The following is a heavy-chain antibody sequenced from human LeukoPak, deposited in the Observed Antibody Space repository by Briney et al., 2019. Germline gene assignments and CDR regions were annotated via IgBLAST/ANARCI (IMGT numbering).Heavy chain of an antibody. D-gene: IGHD3/OR15-3a*01. V-gene: IGHV3-48*03. CDR2: ISSSGSTI. CDR3: AREGVGRYYYYYYMDV. J-gene: IGHJ6*03. CDR1: GFTFSRYE. Sequence: GGSLRLSCAASGFTFSRYEMNWVRQAPGKGLEWVSYISSSGSTIYYADSVKGRFTISRDNAKNSLYLQMNSLRAEDTAVYYCAREGVGRYYYYYYMDVWGKGTTVTVSS.